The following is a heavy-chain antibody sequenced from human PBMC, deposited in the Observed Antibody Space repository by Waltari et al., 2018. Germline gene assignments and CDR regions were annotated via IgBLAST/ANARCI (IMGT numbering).Heavy chain of an antibody. CDR1: GGSFSGYY. V-gene: IGHV4-34*01. D-gene: IGHD6-13*01. Sequence: QVQLQQWGAGLLKPSETLSLTCAVYGGSFSGYYWSWIRQPPGKGLEWIGEIKHSGSPNDNPSLKSRVTISVDTSKNQFSLKLSSVTAADTAVYYCARVRLIAAAGTYFDYWGQGTLVTVSS. CDR2: IKHSGSP. CDR3: ARVRLIAAAGTYFDY. J-gene: IGHJ4*02.